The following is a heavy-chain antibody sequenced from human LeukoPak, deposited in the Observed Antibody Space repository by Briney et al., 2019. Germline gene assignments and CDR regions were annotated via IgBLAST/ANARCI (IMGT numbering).Heavy chain of an antibody. V-gene: IGHV3-53*04. D-gene: IGHD3-22*01. CDR2: IYSGGST. J-gene: IGHJ4*02. CDR3: ARGAPYYFDSSGYQDY. Sequence: VRQAPXXXLEWVSVIYSGGSTYYADSVKRRFTISRHNSKNTLYLQMNSLRAEDTAVYYCARGAPYYFDSSGYQDYWGQGTLVTVSS.